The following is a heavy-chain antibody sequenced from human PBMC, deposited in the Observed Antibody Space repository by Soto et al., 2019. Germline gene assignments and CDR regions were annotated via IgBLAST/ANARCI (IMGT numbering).Heavy chain of an antibody. J-gene: IGHJ6*02. CDR3: ARDSGYDYHYYGMDV. V-gene: IGHV4-59*01. CDR2: FYYCWST. D-gene: IGHD5-12*01. Sequence: SETLSLTCNVSGGPISSYYWRWIRQPPGYGLVWIVYFYYCWSTNYNPSLKSRVTISVDTSKNQFSLKLSSVTVADMAVYYCARDSGYDYHYYGMDVWGQGTTVT. CDR1: GGPISSYY.